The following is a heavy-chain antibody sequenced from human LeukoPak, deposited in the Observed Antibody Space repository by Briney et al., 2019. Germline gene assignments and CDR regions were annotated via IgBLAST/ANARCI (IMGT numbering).Heavy chain of an antibody. CDR1: GFTVSSNY. D-gene: IGHD1-7*01. V-gene: IGHV3-53*01. CDR2: ISDGGST. CDR3: ARGSYNWNFPGGY. Sequence: GGSLRLSCAASGFTVSSNYMSWVRQAPGKGLEWVSVISDGGSTSYADSVKGRFTISRDTSKNTLYLQMNGLRAEDTAVYYCARGSYNWNFPGGYWGQGTLVTVSS. J-gene: IGHJ4*02.